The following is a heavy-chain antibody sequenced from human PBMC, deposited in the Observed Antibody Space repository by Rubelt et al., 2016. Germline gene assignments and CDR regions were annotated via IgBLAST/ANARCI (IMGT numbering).Heavy chain of an antibody. Sequence: QVQLVQSGAEVKKPGASVKVSCKASGYTFTSYGISWGRQAPGQGLEWMGWSGAYNGKTNYAQKLQGRVTMTTDTSTSTAYMELRSPRSDDTAVYYCARDLPPFRRYNWNFPLDYWGQGTLVTVSS. CDR1: GYTFTSYG. V-gene: IGHV1-18*01. CDR3: ARDLPPFRRYNWNFPLDY. J-gene: IGHJ4*02. CDR2: SGAYNGKT. D-gene: IGHD1-7*01.